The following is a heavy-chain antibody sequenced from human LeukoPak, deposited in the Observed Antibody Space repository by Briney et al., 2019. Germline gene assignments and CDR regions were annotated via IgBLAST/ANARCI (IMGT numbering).Heavy chain of an antibody. Sequence: SGTLSLTCAVSGVSISNNYWWRWVRQFPGRGLEWIGEIYRSGKTNYNPSLKSRVTVSIDKSKNQFSLKLNSVTAADTAVYYCARINDFWSGPTLDVWGQGTTVTVSS. CDR2: IYRSGKT. CDR1: GVSISNNYW. CDR3: ARINDFWSGPTLDV. D-gene: IGHD3-3*01. J-gene: IGHJ6*02. V-gene: IGHV4-4*02.